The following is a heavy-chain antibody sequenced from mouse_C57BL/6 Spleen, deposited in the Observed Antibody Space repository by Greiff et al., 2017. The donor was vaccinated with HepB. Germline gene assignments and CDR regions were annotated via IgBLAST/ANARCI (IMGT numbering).Heavy chain of an antibody. CDR1: GYTFTSYW. J-gene: IGHJ4*01. CDR3: ARRDYAMDY. Sequence: QVQLQQPGAELVKPGASVKLSCKASGYTFTSYWMQWVKQRPGQGLEWIGKIDPSDSYTNYNQKFKGKATLTVDTSSSTAYMQLSRLTSADSAVYYCARRDYAMDYWGQGTSVTVSS. CDR2: IDPSDSYT. V-gene: IGHV1-50*01.